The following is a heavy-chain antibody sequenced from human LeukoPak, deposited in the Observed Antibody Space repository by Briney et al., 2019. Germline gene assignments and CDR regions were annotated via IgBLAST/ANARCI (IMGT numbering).Heavy chain of an antibody. Sequence: GASVKVSCKASGYTFTSYDVNWVRQATGQGLEWMGWMNPNSGNTGYAQTFQGRVTMTRNTSISTAYMELSSLRSEDTAVYYCARGRLRQYNWNYGFFVYWGQGTLVTVSS. CDR1: GYTFTSYD. CDR2: MNPNSGNT. J-gene: IGHJ4*02. D-gene: IGHD1-7*01. V-gene: IGHV1-8*01. CDR3: ARGRLRQYNWNYGFFVY.